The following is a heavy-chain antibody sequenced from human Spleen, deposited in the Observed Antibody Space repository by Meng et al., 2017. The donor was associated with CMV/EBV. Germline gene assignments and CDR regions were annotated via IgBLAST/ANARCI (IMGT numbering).Heavy chain of an antibody. Sequence: SETLSLTCSVSGGSVSGGGYYWNWVRQPPGKGLEWIGFIHYSGGGTDYNPSLKSRVTISIDTSKNQLSLKLSSVTAADTAVYHCARGGGSGYCSSASCDPYYYAMDVWGQGTTVTVSS. CDR1: GGSVSGGGYY. J-gene: IGHJ6*02. V-gene: IGHV4-61*08. CDR2: IHYSGGGT. CDR3: ARGGGSGYCSSASCDPYYYAMDV. D-gene: IGHD2-2*01.